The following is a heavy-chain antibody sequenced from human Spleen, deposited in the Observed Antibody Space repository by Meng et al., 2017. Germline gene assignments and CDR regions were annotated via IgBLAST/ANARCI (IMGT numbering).Heavy chain of an antibody. CDR2: INPDTGDT. Sequence: QVQLVQSGAELKKPGASVKISCQASGYTFTFYDLHWVRQAPGQGLEWMGHINPDTGDTLYAQKFQGRVSMTGDTSISTAYVELSGLRSDDTAVYYCARDENISLGKLFGDYWGQGTLVTVSS. CDR1: GYTFTFYD. V-gene: IGHV1-2*06. D-gene: IGHD2-21*01. CDR3: ARDENISLGKLFGDY. J-gene: IGHJ4*02.